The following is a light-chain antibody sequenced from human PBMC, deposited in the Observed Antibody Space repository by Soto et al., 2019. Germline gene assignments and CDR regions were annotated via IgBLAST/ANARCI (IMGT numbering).Light chain of an antibody. CDR2: DAS. CDR3: QQRTNSPLT. CDR1: QSASTY. J-gene: IGKJ4*01. Sequence: EIVLTQSPGTLSLSPGERATLSCRASQSASTYLAWYQQKPGQAPRLLIYDASNRATGIPARFSGSGSGTDFTLPISSLEPEDFSVYYCQQRTNSPLTFGGGTKVDIK. V-gene: IGKV3-11*01.